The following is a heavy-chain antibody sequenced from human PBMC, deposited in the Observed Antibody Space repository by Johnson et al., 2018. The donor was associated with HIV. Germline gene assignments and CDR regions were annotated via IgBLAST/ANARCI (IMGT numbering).Heavy chain of an antibody. CDR1: GFTFSSFW. CDR3: SRAHLIFPKNAFDI. Sequence: MQLVESGGGLVQPGGSPRLSCTASGFTFSSFWMTWVRQAPGKGLEWVANINVDGSQTYYLDSVQGRFTISRDNVNNSVFLLLNSLRVEDTAVYFWSRAHLIFPKNAFDIWGQGTMVTVSS. J-gene: IGHJ3*02. D-gene: IGHD3-3*02. V-gene: IGHV3-7*01. CDR2: INVDGSQT.